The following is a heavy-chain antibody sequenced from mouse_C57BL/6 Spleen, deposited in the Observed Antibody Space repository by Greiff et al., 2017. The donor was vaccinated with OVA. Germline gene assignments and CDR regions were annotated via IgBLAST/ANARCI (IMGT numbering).Heavy chain of an antibody. V-gene: IGHV5-16*01. CDR3: ARVYYYGSSGYYYAMDY. D-gene: IGHD1-1*01. Sequence: EVKLMESEGGLVQPGSSMKLSCTASGFTFSDYYMAWVRQVPEKGLEWVANINYDGSSTYYLDSLKSRFIISRDNAKNILYLQMSSLKSEDTATYYCARVYYYGSSGYYYAMDYWGQGTSVTVSS. CDR1: GFTFSDYY. J-gene: IGHJ4*01. CDR2: INYDGSST.